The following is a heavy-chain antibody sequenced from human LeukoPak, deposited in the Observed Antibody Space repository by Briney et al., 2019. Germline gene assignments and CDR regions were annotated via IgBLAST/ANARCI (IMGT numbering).Heavy chain of an antibody. Sequence: TGGSLRLSCAASGFTFSSYAMSWVRQAPGKGLEWVSAISGSGGSTYYADSVKGRFTISRDNSKNTLYLQMNSLRAEDTAVYYCAKGRELSLFALFDYWGQGTLVTVSS. J-gene: IGHJ4*02. CDR2: ISGSGGST. D-gene: IGHD3-16*02. CDR1: GFTFSSYA. V-gene: IGHV3-23*01. CDR3: AKGRELSLFALFDY.